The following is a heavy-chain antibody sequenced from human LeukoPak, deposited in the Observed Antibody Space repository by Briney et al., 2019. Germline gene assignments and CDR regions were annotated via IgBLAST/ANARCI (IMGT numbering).Heavy chain of an antibody. V-gene: IGHV6-1*01. Sequence: SQTLSLTCAISGDSVSSNSAAWNWIRQSPSRGLEWLGRTYYRSKWYNDYAVSVKSRITINPDTSKNQFSLQLNSVTPEDTAVYYCARDPNYYDFWSGYYTPLAPSYGMDVWGQGTTVTVSS. D-gene: IGHD3-3*01. CDR3: ARDPNYYDFWSGYYTPLAPSYGMDV. CDR1: GDSVSSNSAA. CDR2: TYYRSKWYN. J-gene: IGHJ6*02.